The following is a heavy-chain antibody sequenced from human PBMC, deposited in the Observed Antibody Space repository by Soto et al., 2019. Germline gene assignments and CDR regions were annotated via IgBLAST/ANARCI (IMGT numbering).Heavy chain of an antibody. CDR3: ARDVYSSSRYFAH. D-gene: IGHD6-6*01. CDR2: ISSSSSYI. V-gene: IGHV3-21*01. J-gene: IGHJ4*02. CDR1: GFTFSSYS. Sequence: EVQLVESGGGLVKPGGSLRLSCAASGFTFSSYSINWVRQAPGKGLEWVSSISSSSSYIYYADSVKGRFTISRDNAKNSLYRQKNSLRAEDTAVYYCARDVYSSSRYFAHWGQGPLVTVSS.